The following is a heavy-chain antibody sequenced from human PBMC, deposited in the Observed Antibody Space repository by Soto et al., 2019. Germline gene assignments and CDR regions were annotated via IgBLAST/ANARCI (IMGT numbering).Heavy chain of an antibody. D-gene: IGHD3-16*01. CDR2: IYWDDDK. J-gene: IGHJ5*02. V-gene: IGHV2-5*02. Sequence: QITLKESGPTLVKPTQTLTLTCTFSGFSLSTSGVGVGWIRQPPGKALEWLALIYWDDDKRYSPSLKSRLTITKDTSKNQGVLTMTNMDPVDTATYYCAHRRGTYYDYIWGRSGGQDWFDPWGQGTLVTVSS. CDR3: AHRRGTYYDYIWGRSGGQDWFDP. CDR1: GFSLSTSGVG.